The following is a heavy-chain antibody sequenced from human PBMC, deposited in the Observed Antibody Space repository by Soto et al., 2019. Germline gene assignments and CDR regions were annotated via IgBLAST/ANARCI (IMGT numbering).Heavy chain of an antibody. CDR1: GSSISSYY. CDR2: IYYSGST. CDR3: ARGDTYFDY. Sequence: PSETLSLTCTVSGSSISSYYWSWIRQPPGKGLEWIGYIYYSGSTNYNPSLKSRVTISVGTSKNQFSLKLSSVTAADTAVYYCARGDTYFDYWGQGTLVTVSS. V-gene: IGHV4-59*01. J-gene: IGHJ4*02. D-gene: IGHD5-18*01.